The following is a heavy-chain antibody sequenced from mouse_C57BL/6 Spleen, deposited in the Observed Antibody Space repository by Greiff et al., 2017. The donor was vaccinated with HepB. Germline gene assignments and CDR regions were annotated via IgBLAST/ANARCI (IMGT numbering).Heavy chain of an antibody. CDR3: ARGDGFAY. J-gene: IGHJ3*01. CDR1: GYTFTSYW. CDR2: IYPGSGST. D-gene: IGHD3-3*01. V-gene: IGHV1-55*01. Sequence: VQLQQPGAELVKPGASVKMSCKASGYTFTSYWITWVKQRPGQGLEWIGDIYPGSGSTNYNEKFKSKATLTGDTSSSQAYMQLSRLTSEDSAVYYCARGDGFAYWGQGTLVTVSA.